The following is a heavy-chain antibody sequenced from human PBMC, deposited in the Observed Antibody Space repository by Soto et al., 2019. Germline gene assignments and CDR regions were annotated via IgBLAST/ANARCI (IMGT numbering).Heavy chain of an antibody. J-gene: IGHJ6*02. V-gene: IGHV3-74*01. Sequence: PGGSLRLSCAASGFTFSSYWMHWVRQAPGKGLVWVSRINSDGSSTSYADSVKGRFTISRDNAKNTLYLQMNSLRAEDTAVYYCARGRNYYYGMDVWGQGTTVTVSS. CDR3: ARGRNYYYGMDV. CDR2: INSDGSST. CDR1: GFTFSSYW.